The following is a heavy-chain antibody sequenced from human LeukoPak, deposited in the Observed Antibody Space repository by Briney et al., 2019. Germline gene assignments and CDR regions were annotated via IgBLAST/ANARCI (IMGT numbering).Heavy chain of an antibody. V-gene: IGHV1-69*04. D-gene: IGHD6-13*01. J-gene: IGHJ4*02. Sequence: ASVKVSCKASGGTFSSYAISWVRQAPGRGLEWMGRIIPILGIANYAQKFQGRVTITADKSTSTAYMELSSLRSEDTAVYYCARVPYSSSWEADYWGQGTLVTVSS. CDR2: IIPILGIA. CDR3: ARVPYSSSWEADY. CDR1: GGTFSSYA.